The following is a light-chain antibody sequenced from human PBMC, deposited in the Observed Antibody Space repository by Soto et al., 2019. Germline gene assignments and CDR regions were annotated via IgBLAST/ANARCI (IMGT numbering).Light chain of an antibody. V-gene: IGKV1-5*03. CDR1: QSISSW. Sequence: DIQMTQSPSTLSASVGDRVTITCRASQSISSWLAWYQQKPGKAPKLLIYKASSLESGVPSRFSGSGSGTEFTLTISSLQTNDFETYYCQQYNSYLWTFGQGTKVEIK. CDR3: QQYNSYLWT. CDR2: KAS. J-gene: IGKJ1*01.